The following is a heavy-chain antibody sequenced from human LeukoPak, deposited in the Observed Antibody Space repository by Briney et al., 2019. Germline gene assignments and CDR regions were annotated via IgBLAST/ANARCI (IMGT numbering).Heavy chain of an antibody. D-gene: IGHD2-8*02. J-gene: IGHJ4*02. V-gene: IGHV3-33*01. CDR1: GFTFSNYA. Sequence: PGRSLRLSCAASGFTFSNYAMRWVRQAPGRGLECVALIWYDGSNEFYADSVKGRFTISRDNSKNTLYLQMNSLRAEDTAIYYCAREAGYDTGGYPRDYWGQGTLVTVSS. CDR2: IWYDGSNE. CDR3: AREAGYDTGGYPRDY.